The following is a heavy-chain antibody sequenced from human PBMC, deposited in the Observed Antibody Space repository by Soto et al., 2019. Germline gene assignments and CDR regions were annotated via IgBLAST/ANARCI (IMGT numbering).Heavy chain of an antibody. CDR3: ARGSPPIVLMVPSWFDP. D-gene: IGHD2-8*01. CDR1: GYTFTSYA. V-gene: IGHV1-3*05. J-gene: IGHJ5*02. CDR2: TNAGNGNP. Sequence: QVQLVQSGAEEKKPPASVKVSCKASGYTFTSYAMHWVRQAPGQSLAWMGWTNAGNGNPKYSQKYQGRVTITRDTSGSTAYMELRSLRFEDTAVYYCARGSPPIVLMVPSWFDPWGQGTLVTVSS.